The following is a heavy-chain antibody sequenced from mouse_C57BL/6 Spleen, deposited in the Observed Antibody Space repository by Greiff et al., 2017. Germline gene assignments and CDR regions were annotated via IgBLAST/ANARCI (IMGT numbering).Heavy chain of an antibody. CDR1: GFTFTDYY. V-gene: IGHV7-3*01. Sequence: EVKLMESGGGLVQPGGSLSLSCAASGFTFTDYYMSWVRQPPGKALEWLGFIRHKANGNTTEYSATVKGRFTISRDNSQSILYLQMNALRAEDSATYYCARWKALYYFDYWGQGTTLTVSS. D-gene: IGHD3-2*02. CDR2: IRHKANGNTT. J-gene: IGHJ2*01. CDR3: ARWKALYYFDY.